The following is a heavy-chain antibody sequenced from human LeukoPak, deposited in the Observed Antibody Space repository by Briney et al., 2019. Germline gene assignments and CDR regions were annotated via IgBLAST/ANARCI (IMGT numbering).Heavy chain of an antibody. J-gene: IGHJ4*02. V-gene: IGHV4-59*08. D-gene: IGHD5-24*01. CDR1: GGSISSDY. CDR3: ASAVDMYYFDY. Sequence: SETLSLTCTVSGGSISSDYWSWIRLPPGKGLEWIGYIYYSGSTNYNPSLKSRVTMSVDTSKNQFSLKLSSVTAADTAVYYCASAVDMYYFDYWGPGTLVTVSS. CDR2: IYYSGST.